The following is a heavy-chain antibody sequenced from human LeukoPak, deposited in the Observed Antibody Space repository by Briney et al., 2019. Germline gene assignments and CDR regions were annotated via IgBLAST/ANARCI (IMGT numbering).Heavy chain of an antibody. Sequence: SETLSLTCTVSGGSISSYYWSWIRQPPGKGLEWIGYIYYSGSTNYNPSHKSRVTISVDTSKNQFSLKLSSVTAADTAVYYCARIVVPAVYYYYYYMDVWGKGTTVTVSS. J-gene: IGHJ6*03. CDR3: ARIVVPAVYYYYYYMDV. CDR1: GGSISSYY. D-gene: IGHD2-2*01. CDR2: IYYSGST. V-gene: IGHV4-59*01.